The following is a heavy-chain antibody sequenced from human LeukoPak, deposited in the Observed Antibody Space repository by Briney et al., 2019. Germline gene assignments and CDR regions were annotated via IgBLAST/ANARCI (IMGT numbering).Heavy chain of an antibody. V-gene: IGHV4-34*01. CDR1: GGSFSGYY. J-gene: IGHJ2*01. CDR3: ARDWGSSSPYKDFDL. Sequence: SETLSLTCAVYGGSFSGYYWSWIRQPPGKGLEWIGEINHSGSTNYNPSLKSRVTISVDTSKNQFSLKLSSVTAADTAVYYCARDWGSSSPYKDFDLWGRGTLVTVSS. CDR2: INHSGST. D-gene: IGHD6-13*01.